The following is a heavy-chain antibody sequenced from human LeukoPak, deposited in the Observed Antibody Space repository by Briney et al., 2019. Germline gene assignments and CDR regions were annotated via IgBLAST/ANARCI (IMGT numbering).Heavy chain of an antibody. D-gene: IGHD6-19*01. CDR3: ARISGWYGYFDH. CDR2: IYHSGST. Sequence: SETLSLTCAVSGYSISSGYYWGWLRQPPGKGLEWIGNIYHSGSTYYNPSLKSRVTISVDTSKNQFSPKLSSVTAADTAVYYCARISGWYGYFDHWGQGTLVTVSS. CDR1: GYSISSGYY. V-gene: IGHV4-38-2*01. J-gene: IGHJ4*02.